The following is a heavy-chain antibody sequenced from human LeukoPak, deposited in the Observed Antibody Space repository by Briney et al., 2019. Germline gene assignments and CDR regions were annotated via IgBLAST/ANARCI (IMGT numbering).Heavy chain of an antibody. CDR2: ISSSGTTI. D-gene: IGHD6-13*01. Sequence: PGGALRLSCVASGFTFSDNYVSWIRQAPGKGLEWLSYISSSGTTIYYADSVKGRFTISRDNSKNTLYLQMNSLRAEDTAVYYCAKDEGSSWFSAFDIWGQGTMVTVSS. CDR3: AKDEGSSWFSAFDI. J-gene: IGHJ3*02. CDR1: GFTFSDNY. V-gene: IGHV3-11*04.